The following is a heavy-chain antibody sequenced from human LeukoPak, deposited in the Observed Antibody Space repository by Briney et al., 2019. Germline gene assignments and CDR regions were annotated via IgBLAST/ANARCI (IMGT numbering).Heavy chain of an antibody. CDR3: ARDNKRGQWPVGY. Sequence: GASVKVSCKASGYTFTGYYMHWGRQAPGQGLEWMGWINPNSGGTNYAQKFQGRVTMTRDTSISTAYMELSRLRSDDTAVYYCARDNKRGQWPVGYWGQGTLVTVSS. CDR2: INPNSGGT. D-gene: IGHD6-19*01. J-gene: IGHJ4*02. V-gene: IGHV1-2*02. CDR1: GYTFTGYY.